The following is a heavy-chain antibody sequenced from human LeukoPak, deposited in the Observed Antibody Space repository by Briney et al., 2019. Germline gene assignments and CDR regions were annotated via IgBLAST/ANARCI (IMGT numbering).Heavy chain of an antibody. J-gene: IGHJ4*02. CDR1: GYTFTSYG. CDR3: ARSTSFSGRPLYCFDY. CDR2: IYPNDGST. V-gene: IGHV1-46*01. Sequence: ASVKVSCKASGYTFTSYGISWVRQAPGQGLEWMGIIYPNDGSTNYAQKFQDRVTMTRDTSTSTVYMYLSSLRSEDTAVYYCARSTSFSGRPLYCFDYWGQGTLVTVSS. D-gene: IGHD1-26*01.